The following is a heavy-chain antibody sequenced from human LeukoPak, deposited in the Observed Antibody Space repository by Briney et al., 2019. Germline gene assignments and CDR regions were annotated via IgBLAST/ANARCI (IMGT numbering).Heavy chain of an antibody. CDR3: AVGDGPGL. CDR1: GFTFSSYA. Sequence: GGSLRLSCAASGFTFSSYAMHWVRQAPGKGLEWVAVISYDGTNKYYADSVKGRFTISRDNSKDTLFLQMNSLRVEDTAVFYCAVGDGPGLWGQGTLVTVSS. CDR2: ISYDGTNK. D-gene: IGHD3-10*01. V-gene: IGHV3-30*04. J-gene: IGHJ4*02.